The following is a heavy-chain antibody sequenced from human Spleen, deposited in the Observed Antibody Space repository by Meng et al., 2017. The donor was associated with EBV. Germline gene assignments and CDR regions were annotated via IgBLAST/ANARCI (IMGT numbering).Heavy chain of an antibody. Sequence: QVHLWYSASEFKKLGASVKVSCKASGYTFTSDSRHWVRQAPGQGPEWMGWINTRTGNPMYAQGFTGRFVFSLDTSVSTAYLQISSLEAEDTAVYYCARQSPIAATPTGLDPWGQGTLVTVSS. J-gene: IGHJ5*02. D-gene: IGHD6-25*01. CDR1: GYTFTSDS. CDR3: ARQSPIAATPTGLDP. CDR2: INTRTGNP. V-gene: IGHV7-4-1*02.